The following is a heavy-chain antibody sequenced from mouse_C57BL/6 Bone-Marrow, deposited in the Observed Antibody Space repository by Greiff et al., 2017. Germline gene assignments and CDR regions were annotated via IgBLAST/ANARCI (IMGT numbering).Heavy chain of an antibody. CDR2: IDPEDGET. D-gene: IGHD1-1*01. V-gene: IGHV14-2*01. CDR3: ARDYYYGSSYGYFDV. Sequence: VQLQQSGAELVKPGASVKLSCTASGFNIKDYYMHWVKQRTEQGLEWIGRIDPEDGETKYAPKFQGKDTLTADTSSNTAYLELRSLTSAGPAVYYCARDYYYGSSYGYFDVWGTGTTVTVSS. CDR1: GFNIKDYY. J-gene: IGHJ1*03.